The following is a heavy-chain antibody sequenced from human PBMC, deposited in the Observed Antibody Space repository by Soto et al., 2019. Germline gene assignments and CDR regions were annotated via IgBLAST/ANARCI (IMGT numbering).Heavy chain of an antibody. CDR2: IIPIFGTA. Sequence: SVKVSCKASGGTFSSYSISWVRQAPGQGLEWMGGIIPIFGTANYAQKFQGRVTITADESTSTAYMELSSLRSEDTAVYYCARVFVVVPAATILYYYGMDVWGQGTTVTVSS. J-gene: IGHJ6*02. D-gene: IGHD2-2*01. CDR3: ARVFVVVPAATILYYYGMDV. CDR1: GGTFSSYS. V-gene: IGHV1-69*13.